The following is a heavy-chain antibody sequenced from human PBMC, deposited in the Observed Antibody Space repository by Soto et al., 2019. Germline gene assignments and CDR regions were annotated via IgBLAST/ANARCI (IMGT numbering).Heavy chain of an antibody. CDR1: AFSFTNAW. J-gene: IGHJ4*02. V-gene: IGHV3-15*01. Sequence: SLRLSCVASAFSFTNAWMSWVRQAPGKGLEWVGRIKSITDGGATDYAAPVKGRFTISRDDSNNTLYRQMNSLKTEDTAVYYCSTGRSTYGLDSWGQGTRVTVS. CDR3: STGRSTYGLDS. D-gene: IGHD5-18*01. CDR2: IKSITDGGAT.